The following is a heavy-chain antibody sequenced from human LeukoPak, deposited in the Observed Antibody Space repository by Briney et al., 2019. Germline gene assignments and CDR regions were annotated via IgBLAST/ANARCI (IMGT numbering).Heavy chain of an antibody. D-gene: IGHD7-27*01. CDR1: GFTFSSYG. CDR3: ARAELTGDGVDY. J-gene: IGHJ4*02. CDR2: IWYDGSNK. Sequence: PGGSLRLSCAASGFTFSSYGMHGVRQAPGKGREWVAVIWYDGSNKYYADSVKGRFTISRDNSKNTLYLQMNSLRAEDTAVYYCARAELTGDGVDYWGQGTLVTVSS. V-gene: IGHV3-33*01.